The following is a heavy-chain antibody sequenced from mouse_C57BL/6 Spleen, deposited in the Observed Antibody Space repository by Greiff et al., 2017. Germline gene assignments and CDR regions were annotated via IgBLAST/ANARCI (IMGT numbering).Heavy chain of an antibody. Sequence: QVQLQQPGAELVRPGSSVKLSCKASGYTFTSYWMHWVKQRPIQGLEWIGNIDPSDSETHYNQKFKDKATLTVDKSSSTAYMQLSSLTSEDSAVYYCAMGGDYDGYYAMDYWGQGTSVTVSS. CDR1: GYTFTSYW. J-gene: IGHJ4*01. D-gene: IGHD2-4*01. V-gene: IGHV1-52*01. CDR3: AMGGDYDGYYAMDY. CDR2: IDPSDSET.